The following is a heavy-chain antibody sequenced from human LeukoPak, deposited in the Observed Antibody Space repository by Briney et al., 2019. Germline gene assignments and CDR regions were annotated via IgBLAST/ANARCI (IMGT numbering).Heavy chain of an antibody. V-gene: IGHV3-7*01. CDR3: ARGSCSSTSCYERLNGLDP. CDR2: ITPDGSDK. CDR1: GFSFKDYW. J-gene: IGHJ5*02. D-gene: IGHD2-2*01. Sequence: GGSLRLSCAASGFSFKDYWMSWVRQAPGKGLEWVADITPDGSDKTYVDSVKGRFTISRENAKNSLYLQMNSLRAGDTAVYYCARGSCSSTSCYERLNGLDPWGQGTLVIVSS.